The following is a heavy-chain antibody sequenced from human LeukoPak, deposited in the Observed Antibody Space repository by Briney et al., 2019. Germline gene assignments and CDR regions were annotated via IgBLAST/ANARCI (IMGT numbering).Heavy chain of an antibody. V-gene: IGHV4-39*01. Sequence: EASETLSLTCTVSGGSISRSNYYWDWIRQPPGKGREWIGSVFDGGNTYNPSLKSRVTISGDASKNYFSLRLSSVTAADTAVYYCAKQQKPGIAAVGTFYPWGEGTLVFVSS. J-gene: IGHJ5*02. CDR2: VFDGGNT. D-gene: IGHD6-13*01. CDR3: AKQQKPGIAAVGTFYP. CDR1: GGSISRSNYY.